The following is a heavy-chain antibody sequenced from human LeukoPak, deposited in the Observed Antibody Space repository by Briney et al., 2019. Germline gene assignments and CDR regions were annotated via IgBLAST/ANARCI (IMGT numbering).Heavy chain of an antibody. Sequence: GGSLRLSCAASGFTFSRSSMNWVRRAPGKGLEWVSSISGSSGYLYYADSVRGRFTISRDNAKNMLYLQTNSLRVEDTAVYYCARGGMPVAFDIWGQGTIV. CDR1: GFTFSRSS. D-gene: IGHD2-2*01. CDR2: ISGSSGYL. V-gene: IGHV3-21*03. J-gene: IGHJ3*02. CDR3: ARGGMPVAFDI.